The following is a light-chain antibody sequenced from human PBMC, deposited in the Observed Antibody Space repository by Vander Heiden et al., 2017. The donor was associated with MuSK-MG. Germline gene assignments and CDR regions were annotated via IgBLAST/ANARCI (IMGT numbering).Light chain of an antibody. Sequence: EIVLTQSPGTLSLSPGERATRSCRASQSVRSSYLARYQHKLGQAPRLLIYGASSRATGIPDRFTGSGSRTDFTLTISRLEPAHFAVYYCQQDGSSPLTFGQWIRLEIK. V-gene: IGKV3-20*01. J-gene: IGKJ5*01. CDR2: GAS. CDR1: QSVRSSY. CDR3: QQDGSSPLT.